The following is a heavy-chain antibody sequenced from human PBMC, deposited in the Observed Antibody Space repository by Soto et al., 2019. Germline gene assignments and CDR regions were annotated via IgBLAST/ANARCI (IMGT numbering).Heavy chain of an antibody. CDR2: IYHSGST. J-gene: IGHJ5*02. CDR3: AREVGLGDADSSGYYRWFDP. CDR1: GGSISSSNW. D-gene: IGHD3-22*01. V-gene: IGHV4-4*02. Sequence: SETLSLTCAVSGGSISSSNWWSWVRQPPGKGLEWIGEIYHSGSTNYNPSLKSRVTISVDKSKNQFSLKLSSVTAADTAVYYCAREVGLGDADSSGYYRWFDPWGQGTLVTVSS.